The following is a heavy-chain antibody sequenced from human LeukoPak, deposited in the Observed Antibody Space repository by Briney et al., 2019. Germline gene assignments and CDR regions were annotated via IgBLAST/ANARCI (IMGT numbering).Heavy chain of an antibody. CDR2: IYTSGNT. CDR1: GGSISSYY. J-gene: IGHJ5*02. D-gene: IGHD3-10*01. V-gene: IGHV4-4*07. CDR3: ARVMVRGVIIHWFDP. Sequence: SETLSLTCTVSGGSISSYYWSWIRQPAGKGLEWIGRIYTSGNTNYNPSLKSRVSMSVDTSKNQFSLRLSSVTAADTAVYYCARVMVRGVIIHWFDPWGRGTLVTVSS.